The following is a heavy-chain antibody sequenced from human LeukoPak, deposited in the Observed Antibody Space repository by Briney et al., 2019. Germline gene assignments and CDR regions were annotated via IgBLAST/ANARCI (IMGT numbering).Heavy chain of an antibody. V-gene: IGHV7-4-1*02. CDR1: GYTFTSYA. J-gene: IGHJ4*02. CDR2: INTNTGNP. Sequence: GASVKVSCKASGYTFTSYAMNWVRQAPGQGLEWMGWINTNTGNPTYAQGFTGRFVFSLGTSVSTAYLQISSLKAEDTAVYYCATGYGSGSYFRGQSPYYWGQGTLVTVSS. D-gene: IGHD3-10*01. CDR3: ATGYGSGSYFRGQSPYY.